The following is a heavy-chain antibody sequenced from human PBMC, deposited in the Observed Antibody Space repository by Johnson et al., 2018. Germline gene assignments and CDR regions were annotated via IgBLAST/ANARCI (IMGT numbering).Heavy chain of an antibody. CDR3: VGARLAYGCEADDAFDF. CDR2: ITNVGRNK. V-gene: IGHV3-30*03. D-gene: IGHD2-15*01. J-gene: IGHJ3*01. CDR1: GFSLSGYA. Sequence: QVQLVQSGGGVVQPGRSRRLSCEASGFSLSGYALTWVRQAPEKGLEGVACITNVGRNKYYADSVKGRFTIYRENPKNTLYLQMNSLGPEDTAGYSCVGARLAYGCEADDAFDFWGQGTMVTV.